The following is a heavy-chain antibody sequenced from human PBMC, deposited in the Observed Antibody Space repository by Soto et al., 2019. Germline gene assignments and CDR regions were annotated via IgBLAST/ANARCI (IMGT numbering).Heavy chain of an antibody. Sequence: QVQLQQSGPGLVKPSQTLSLTCAISGDSVSSNSAAWNWIRQSPSRGLEWLGRTYYRSRWYNDYAVSVKSRITITPDTSKTQFSLHPNSVTPEDTAVYYCAGTTSLQWYYMDVWGKGTTVTVSS. V-gene: IGHV6-1*01. D-gene: IGHD1-7*01. J-gene: IGHJ6*03. CDR2: TYYRSRWYN. CDR3: AGTTSLQWYYMDV. CDR1: GDSVSSNSAA.